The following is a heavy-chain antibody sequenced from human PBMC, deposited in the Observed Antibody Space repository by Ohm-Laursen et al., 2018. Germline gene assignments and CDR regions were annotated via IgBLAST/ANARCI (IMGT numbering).Heavy chain of an antibody. CDR1: GFTFSSYW. CDR3: ARGSTYDHWYFDP. J-gene: IGHJ2*01. CDR2: INSDGSST. D-gene: IGHD3-16*01. Sequence: SLRLSCTASGFTFSSYWMHWVRQAPGKGLVWVSRINSDGSSTSYADSVKGRFTISRDNAKNTLYLQMNSLRAEDTAVYYCARGSTYDHWYFDPWGRGTLVTVSS. V-gene: IGHV3-74*01.